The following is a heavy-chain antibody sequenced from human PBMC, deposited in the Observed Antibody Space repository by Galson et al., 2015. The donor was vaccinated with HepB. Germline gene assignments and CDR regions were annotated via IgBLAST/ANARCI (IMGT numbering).Heavy chain of an antibody. V-gene: IGHV1-18*01. CDR2: ISAYNGNT. J-gene: IGHJ5*02. CDR1: GYTFINYG. Sequence: SVKVSCKASGYTFINYGISWVRQAPGQGLEWMGWISAYNGNTNYVQKFQGRVTMTTDTSTTTAYMELRSLRSDDTAVYYCARDHGFGDLLPDPWGQGTLVTVSS. D-gene: IGHD3-10*01. CDR3: ARDHGFGDLLPDP.